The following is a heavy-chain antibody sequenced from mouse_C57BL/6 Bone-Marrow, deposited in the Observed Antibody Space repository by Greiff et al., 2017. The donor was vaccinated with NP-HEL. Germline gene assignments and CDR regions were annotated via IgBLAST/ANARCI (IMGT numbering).Heavy chain of an antibody. CDR2: ISDGGSYT. CDR1: GFTFSSYA. Sequence: EVKLVESGGGLVKPGGSLKLSCAASGFTFSSYAMSWVRQTPEKRLEWVATISDGGSYTYYPDNVKGRFTISRDNAKNNLYLQMSHLKSEDTAMYYCARDQGYGSSYVDFDYWGQGTTLTVSS. CDR3: ARDQGYGSSYVDFDY. V-gene: IGHV5-4*01. J-gene: IGHJ2*01. D-gene: IGHD1-1*01.